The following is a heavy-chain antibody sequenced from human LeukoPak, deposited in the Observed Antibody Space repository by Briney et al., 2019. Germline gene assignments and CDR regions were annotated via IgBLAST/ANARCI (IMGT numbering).Heavy chain of an antibody. CDR1: GGSISSYY. V-gene: IGHV4-59*08. D-gene: IGHD3-10*01. Sequence: SETLSLTCTVSGGSISSYYWSWIRQPPGKGLEWIGYIYYSGSTNYNPSLKSRVTISVDTSKNQFSLKLSSVTAADTAVYYCARHASYYGSGSYEGDYWGQGTLVTVSS. CDR3: ARHASYYGSGSYEGDY. CDR2: IYYSGST. J-gene: IGHJ4*02.